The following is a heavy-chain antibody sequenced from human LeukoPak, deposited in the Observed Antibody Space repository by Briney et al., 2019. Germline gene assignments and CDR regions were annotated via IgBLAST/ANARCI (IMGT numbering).Heavy chain of an antibody. J-gene: IGHJ5*02. CDR2: ISGSGGST. V-gene: IGHV3-23*01. Sequence: PGGSLRLSCAASGFTFSSYAMSWVRQAPGKGLEWVSAISGSGGSTYYADSVKGRFTISRDNSKNTLYLQMNSLRAEDTAVYYCAKDLWGFDCSSTSCYTNWFDPWGQGTLVTVSS. D-gene: IGHD2-2*02. CDR3: AKDLWGFDCSSTSCYTNWFDP. CDR1: GFTFSSYA.